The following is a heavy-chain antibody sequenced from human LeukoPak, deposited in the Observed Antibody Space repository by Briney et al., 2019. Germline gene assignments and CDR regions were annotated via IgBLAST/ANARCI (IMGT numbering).Heavy chain of an antibody. Sequence: GGSLRLSCAASGFTFSSYAMSWVRQAPGKGLEWVSAISGSGGSTYYADSVKGRFTISRDNSKNTLYLQMNSLRAEDTAVYYCARLYSSGWYRMDVWGKGTTVTVSS. D-gene: IGHD6-19*01. CDR1: GFTFSSYA. CDR2: ISGSGGST. CDR3: ARLYSSGWYRMDV. J-gene: IGHJ6*04. V-gene: IGHV3-23*01.